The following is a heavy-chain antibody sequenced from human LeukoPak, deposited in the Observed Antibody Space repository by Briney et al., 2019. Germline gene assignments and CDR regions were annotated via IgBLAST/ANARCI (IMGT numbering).Heavy chain of an antibody. D-gene: IGHD1-14*01. CDR3: AKPHVIRAFYFDY. CDR1: GFTFSSYA. V-gene: IGHV3-30*04. J-gene: IGHJ4*02. Sequence: GGSLRLSCAASGFTFSSYAMHWVRQAPGKGLEWVAVISYDGSNKYYADSVKGRFTISRDNSKNTLYLQMNSLRAEDTAVYYCAKPHVIRAFYFDYWGQGTLVTVSS. CDR2: ISYDGSNK.